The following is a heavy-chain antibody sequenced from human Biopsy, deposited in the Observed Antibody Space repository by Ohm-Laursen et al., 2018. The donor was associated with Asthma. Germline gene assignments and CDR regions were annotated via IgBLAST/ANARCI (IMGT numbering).Heavy chain of an antibody. Sequence: SVTVSCKSLGGTFNTYVIGWVRQAPGQGLEWMGGINSVFGTTTYPQKFQDRVTITADDSTSTVYMELSSLRSEDTAVYYCARKAGSCISRTCYSLDFWGQGTLVTVSS. J-gene: IGHJ4*02. CDR2: INSVFGTT. D-gene: IGHD2-2*01. CDR1: GGTFNTYV. CDR3: ARKAGSCISRTCYSLDF. V-gene: IGHV1-69*13.